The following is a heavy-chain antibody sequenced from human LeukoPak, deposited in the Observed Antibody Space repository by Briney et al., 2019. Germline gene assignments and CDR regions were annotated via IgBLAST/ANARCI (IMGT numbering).Heavy chain of an antibody. Sequence: GASVKVSCKASGYTFTSYDINWVRQATGQGLEWMGWMNPSSGNTGYAQKFQGRVTMTRNTSISTAYMELSSLRSEDTAVYYCARGDPYSSGWLIDYWGQETLVTVSS. D-gene: IGHD6-19*01. CDR1: GYTFTSYD. V-gene: IGHV1-8*01. CDR2: MNPSSGNT. J-gene: IGHJ4*02. CDR3: ARGDPYSSGWLIDY.